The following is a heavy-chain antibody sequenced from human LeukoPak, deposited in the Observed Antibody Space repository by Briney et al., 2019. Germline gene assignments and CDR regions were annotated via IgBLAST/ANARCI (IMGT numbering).Heavy chain of an antibody. V-gene: IGHV3-15*01. CDR3: TTGDIVVVPAAQGFDY. CDR2: IKSKTDGGTT. J-gene: IGHJ4*02. Sequence: GGSLRLSCAASGFTFSNAWMSWVRQAPGKGLEWVGRIKSKTDGGTTDYAAPVKGRFTISRDDSKNTLYLQMNSLKTEDTAVYYCTTGDIVVVPAAQGFDYWGQGTLVTVSS. CDR1: GFTFSNAW. D-gene: IGHD2-2*01.